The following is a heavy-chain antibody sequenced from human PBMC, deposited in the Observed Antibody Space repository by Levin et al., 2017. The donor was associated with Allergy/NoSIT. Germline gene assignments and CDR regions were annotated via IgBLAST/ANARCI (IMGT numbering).Heavy chain of an antibody. D-gene: IGHD3-16*01. CDR2: LFPPGRP. CDR3: ARGVWGSSTRPLDN. V-gene: IGHV4-31*03. J-gene: IGHJ3*02. Sequence: LSLLVCVSGDSMSGGHWWSWVRHSASPFLSFLFSLFPPGRPSYNPSLQGRVTLSMDTSKSQFSLKMSSVSTADTAIYFCARGVWGSSTRPLDNWGHGTMVTVSS. CDR1: GDSMSGGHW.